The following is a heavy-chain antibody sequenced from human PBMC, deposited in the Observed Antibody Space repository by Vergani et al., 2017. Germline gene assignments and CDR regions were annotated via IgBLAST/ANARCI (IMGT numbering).Heavy chain of an antibody. V-gene: IGHV3-33*01. CDR2: IWYDGSNK. J-gene: IGHJ4*02. D-gene: IGHD6-6*01. CDR1: GFTFSSYG. Sequence: QVQLVESGGGVVQPGRSLRLSCAASGFTFSSYGMHWVRQAPGKGLEWVAVIWYDGSNKYYADSVKGRFTISRDNSKNSLYLQMNSLRAEDTAVYYCARMVSSSSDYWGQGTLVTVSS. CDR3: ARMVSSSSDY.